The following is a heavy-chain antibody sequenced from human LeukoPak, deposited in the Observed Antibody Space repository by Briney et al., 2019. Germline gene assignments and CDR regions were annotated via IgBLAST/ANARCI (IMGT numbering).Heavy chain of an antibody. D-gene: IGHD3-3*01. J-gene: IGHJ2*01. CDR2: MNPNSGNT. CDR1: GYTFTSYD. V-gene: IGHV1-8*01. CDR3: ARVAYYDFWSGYASARYFDL. Sequence: ASVKVSCKASGYTFTSYDINWVRQATGQGLEWMGWMNPNSGNTGYAQKFQGRVTMTRNTSISTAYMELSSLRSEDTAVYYCARVAYYDFWSGYASARYFDLWGRGTLVTVSS.